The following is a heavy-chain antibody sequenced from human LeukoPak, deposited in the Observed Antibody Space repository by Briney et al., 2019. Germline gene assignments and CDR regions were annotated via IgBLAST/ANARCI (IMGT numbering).Heavy chain of an antibody. J-gene: IGHJ4*02. V-gene: IGHV1-69*13. CDR2: IIPIFGTA. Sequence: SVKVSCKASGGTFSSYAISWVRQAPGQGLEWMGGIIPIFGTANYAQKFQGRVTITADESTSTAYMELSSLRSEDTAVYYCARDTLGPSYDFWSGYYPDYFDYWGQGTLVTVSS. CDR3: ARDTLGPSYDFWSGYYPDYFDY. D-gene: IGHD3-3*01. CDR1: GGTFSSYA.